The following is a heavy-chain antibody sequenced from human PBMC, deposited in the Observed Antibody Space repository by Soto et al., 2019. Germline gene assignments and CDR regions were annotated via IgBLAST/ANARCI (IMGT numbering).Heavy chain of an antibody. Sequence: EVQLVESGGGLVQPGGSLRLSCAASGFTFRHYVMNWVRQAPGKGLEWVSGISSGRGATIRYAESVQGRFSISRDNSKNTLFLQMNNLRVDDTALYYCAKDQGEGGGYENLLPSDWGEGILVTVSS. V-gene: IGHV3-23*04. CDR2: ISSGRGATI. D-gene: IGHD5-12*01. CDR3: AKDQGEGGGYENLLPSD. CDR1: GFTFRHYV. J-gene: IGHJ4*02.